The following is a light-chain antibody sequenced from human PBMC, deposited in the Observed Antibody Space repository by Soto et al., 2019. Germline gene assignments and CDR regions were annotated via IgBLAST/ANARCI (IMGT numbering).Light chain of an antibody. CDR1: SSNIGAGYE. Sequence: QSVLTQPPSVSGAPGQRVTISCTGSSSNIGAGYEVHWYQQLPGTAPKLLIYGNNNRPSGVPDRFSGSKSGTSASLAITGLQAEDEAYSYCQSYDSSLSALYVFGTGTKVTVL. V-gene: IGLV1-40*01. CDR2: GNN. J-gene: IGLJ1*01. CDR3: QSYDSSLSALYV.